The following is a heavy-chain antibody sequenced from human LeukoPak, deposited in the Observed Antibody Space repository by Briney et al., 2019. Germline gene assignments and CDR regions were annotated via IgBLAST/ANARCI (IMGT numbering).Heavy chain of an antibody. Sequence: PGGSLRLSCAASGFTFSSYGMHWVRQAPGQGLEWVAFIRYDGSNKYYADSVKGRFTISRDNSKNTLYLQMNSLRAEDTAVYYCAKDRQQWLGDFDYWGQGTLVTVSS. CDR2: IRYDGSNK. D-gene: IGHD6-19*01. CDR1: GFTFSSYG. V-gene: IGHV3-30*02. CDR3: AKDRQQWLGDFDY. J-gene: IGHJ4*02.